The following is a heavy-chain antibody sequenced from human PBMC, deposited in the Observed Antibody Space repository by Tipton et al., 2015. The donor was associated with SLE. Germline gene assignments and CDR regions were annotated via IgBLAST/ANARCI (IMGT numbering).Heavy chain of an antibody. V-gene: IGHV3-48*03. CDR2: INPSGATI. CDR1: GFIFSNYE. Sequence: GSLRLSCDASGFIFSNYEVNWVRQAPGQGLQWISYINPSGATIYYSDSVKGRFTISRDNPNNALYLQMNSLRAEDTAIYYCARVRLPDDPNGYYDEGHVFDLWGQGTMVTVSS. J-gene: IGHJ3*01. CDR3: ARVRLPDDPNGYYDEGHVFDL. D-gene: IGHD3-22*01.